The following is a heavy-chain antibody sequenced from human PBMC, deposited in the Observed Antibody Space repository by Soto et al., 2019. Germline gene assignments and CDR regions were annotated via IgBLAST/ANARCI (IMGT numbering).Heavy chain of an antibody. V-gene: IGHV1-46*01. D-gene: IGHD2-15*01. CDR3: AREPCSGGSCYLNWFDP. Sequence: ASVKVSCKASGYTFTSYYMHWVRQAPGQGLEWMGIINPSGGSTSYAQKFQGRVTMTRDTSTSTVYMELSSLRSEDTAVYYCAREPCSGGSCYLNWFDPWGQGTLVTVSS. CDR1: GYTFTSYY. J-gene: IGHJ5*02. CDR2: INPSGGST.